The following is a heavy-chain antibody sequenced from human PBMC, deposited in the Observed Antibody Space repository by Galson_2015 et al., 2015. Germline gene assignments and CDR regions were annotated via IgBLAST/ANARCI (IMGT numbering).Heavy chain of an antibody. D-gene: IGHD3-3*01. Sequence: SLRLSCAASEFTFSSYYMSWVRQAPGKGLEWVSSISSTTTYIYYADSVKGRFTISRDNAKNSLYPQMNSLGAEDTAVYYCARQILDYDYWSGYQPTNLDYWGQGALVTVSS. CDR2: ISSTTTYI. J-gene: IGHJ4*02. CDR1: EFTFSSYY. V-gene: IGHV3-21*01. CDR3: ARQILDYDYWSGYQPTNLDY.